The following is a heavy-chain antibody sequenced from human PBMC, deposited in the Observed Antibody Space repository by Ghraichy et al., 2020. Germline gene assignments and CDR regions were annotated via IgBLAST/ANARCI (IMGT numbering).Heavy chain of an antibody. J-gene: IGHJ4*02. CDR2: IIPIFGTA. CDR1: GGTFSSYA. Sequence: SVKVACKASGGTFSSYAISWVRQAPGQGLEWMGGIIPIFGTANYAQKFQGRVTITADESTSTAYMELSSLRSEDTAVYYCARDILTYDFWSGGFDYWGQGTLVTVSS. V-gene: IGHV1-69*13. CDR3: ARDILTYDFWSGGFDY. D-gene: IGHD3-3*01.